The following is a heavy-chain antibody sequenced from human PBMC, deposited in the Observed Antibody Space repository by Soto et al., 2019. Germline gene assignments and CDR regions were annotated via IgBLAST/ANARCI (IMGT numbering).Heavy chain of an antibody. D-gene: IGHD1-20*01. CDR3: ARDQGNNWDLDY. J-gene: IGHJ4*02. Sequence: PGGSLRLSCAASGFTFSSYTMNWVRQAPGKGLEWVSFISSSSSYIYYADSMKGRFTISRDNAKNSLYLQMNSLRVEDTAVYYCARDQGNNWDLDYWGRGTLVTVSS. CDR1: GFTFSSYT. CDR2: ISSSSSYI. V-gene: IGHV3-21*01.